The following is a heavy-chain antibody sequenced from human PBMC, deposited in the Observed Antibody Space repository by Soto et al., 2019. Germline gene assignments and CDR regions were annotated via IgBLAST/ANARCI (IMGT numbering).Heavy chain of an antibody. CDR3: TRPRYCSITSYYGEVGDWFDR. Sequence: QITLKESGPTLVKPTQTLTLTCTFSGFSLSTSAVGVGWIRQPPGKALEWLALIYWDDDKRYSPSLKSRLTITKDTSKNHVVLTMTNMDPVDRATYYCTRPRYCSITSYYGEVGDWFDRWGQGTLDTVSS. D-gene: IGHD2-2*01. V-gene: IGHV2-5*02. CDR2: IYWDDDK. CDR1: GFSLSTSAVG. J-gene: IGHJ5*01.